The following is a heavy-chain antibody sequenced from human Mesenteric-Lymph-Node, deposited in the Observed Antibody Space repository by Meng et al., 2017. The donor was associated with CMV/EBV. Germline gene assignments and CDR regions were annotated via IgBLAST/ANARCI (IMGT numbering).Heavy chain of an antibody. D-gene: IGHD3-22*01. CDR1: GYTFTGYY. CDR3: ARQMTSTTMIVVIINRGMDV. CDR2: INPNSGGA. V-gene: IGHV1-2*02. Sequence: ASVKVSCKASGYTFTGYYMHWVRQAPGQGLEWMGWINPNSGGAMTAQQFQGRVTMTRETSIGTAYMELSSLSSDDTAVYYCARQMTSTTMIVVIINRGMDVWGQGTTVTVSS. J-gene: IGHJ6*02.